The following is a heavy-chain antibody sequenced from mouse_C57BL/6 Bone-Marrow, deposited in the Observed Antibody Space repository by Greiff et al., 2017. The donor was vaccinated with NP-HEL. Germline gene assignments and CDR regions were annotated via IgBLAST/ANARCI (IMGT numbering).Heavy chain of an antibody. Sequence: QVQLQQSGAELVRPGTSVKLSCKASGYTFTSYWMHWVKQRPGQGLEWIGVIDPSDSYTNYNQKFKGKATLTVDTSSSTAYMQLSSLTSEDSAVYYCALYYGFDYWGQGTTLTVSS. J-gene: IGHJ2*01. D-gene: IGHD1-1*01. V-gene: IGHV1-59*01. CDR1: GYTFTSYW. CDR3: ALYYGFDY. CDR2: IDPSDSYT.